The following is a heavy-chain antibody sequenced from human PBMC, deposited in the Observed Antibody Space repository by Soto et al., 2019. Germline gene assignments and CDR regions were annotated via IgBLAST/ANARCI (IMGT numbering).Heavy chain of an antibody. J-gene: IGHJ3*02. V-gene: IGHV4-59*08. Sequence: SETLSLTCTVSGGSIGSYYWSWIRRPPGKGLEWIGYIYYSGSTNYNPSLKSRVTISVDTSKNQFSLKLSSVTAADTAVYYCARHMVPYYDSIWGSYLVAFEIWGQGTMVSVSS. CDR3: ARHMVPYYDSIWGSYLVAFEI. D-gene: IGHD3-16*01. CDR1: GGSIGSYY. CDR2: IYYSGST.